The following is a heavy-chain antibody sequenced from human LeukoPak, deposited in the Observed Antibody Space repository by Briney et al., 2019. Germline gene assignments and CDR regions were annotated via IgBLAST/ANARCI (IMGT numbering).Heavy chain of an antibody. CDR1: GFTFGDYA. CDR2: IRSKAYGGTA. V-gene: IGHV3-49*04. J-gene: IGHJ5*02. Sequence: GGSLRLSCTASGFTFGDYAMSWVRQAPGKRREWVGFIRSKAYGGTAEYAASVKGRFTISRDDSISIAYLQMNSLKTEDTAVYYCIRMYYYDSSGTFNPWGQGTLVTVSS. CDR3: IRMYYYDSSGTFNP. D-gene: IGHD3-22*01.